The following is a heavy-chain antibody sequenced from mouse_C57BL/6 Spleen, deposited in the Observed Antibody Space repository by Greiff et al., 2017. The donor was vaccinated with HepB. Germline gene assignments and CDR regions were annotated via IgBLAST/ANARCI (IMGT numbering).Heavy chain of an antibody. Sequence: QVQLQQPGAELVKPGASVKLSCKASGYTFTSYWMQWVKQRPGQGLEWIGEIDPSDSYTNYNQKFKGKATLTVDTSSSTAYMQRSSLTSEDSAVYYCASGGLNWFAYWGQGTLVTVSA. CDR1: GYTFTSYW. J-gene: IGHJ3*01. CDR2: IDPSDSYT. CDR3: ASGGLNWFAY. V-gene: IGHV1-50*01. D-gene: IGHD1-3*01.